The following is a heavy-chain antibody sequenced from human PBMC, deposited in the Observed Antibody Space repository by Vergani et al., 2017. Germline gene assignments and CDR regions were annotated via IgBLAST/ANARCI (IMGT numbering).Heavy chain of an antibody. CDR2: IIPILGIA. CDR3: AKDPSYSGSYYDNY. J-gene: IGHJ4*02. D-gene: IGHD1-26*01. V-gene: IGHV1-69*04. Sequence: QVQLVQSGAEVKKPGSSVKVSCKASGGTFSSYTISWVRQAPGQGLEWMGRIIPILGIANYAQKFQGRVTITADKSTSTAYMELSSLRSEDTAVYYCAKDPSYSGSYYDNYWGQGTLVTVSS. CDR1: GGTFSSYT.